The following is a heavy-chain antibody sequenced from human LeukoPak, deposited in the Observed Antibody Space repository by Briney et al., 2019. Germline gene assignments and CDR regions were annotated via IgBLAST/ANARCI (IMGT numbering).Heavy chain of an antibody. CDR2: ISAYNGNT. D-gene: IGHD3-10*01. CDR1: GYTFTSYG. CDR3: VRDQGAYGSGSYGY. Sequence: ASVKVSCKASGYTFTSYGISWVRQAPGQGLEWMGWISAYNGNTNYAQKLQGRVTMTTDTSTSTAYMELRSLRSDDTAVYYCVRDQGAYGSGSYGYWGQGTLVTVSS. V-gene: IGHV1-18*01. J-gene: IGHJ4*02.